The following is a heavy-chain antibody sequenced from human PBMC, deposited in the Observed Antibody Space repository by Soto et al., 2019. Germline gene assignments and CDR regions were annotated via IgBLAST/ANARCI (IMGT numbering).Heavy chain of an antibody. CDR3: ARGPYSSGWYDY. CDR1: GGTFSSYT. Sequence: GSSVKVSCKASGGTFSSYTISWVRQAPGQGLEWMGRIIPILGIANYAQKFQGRVTITADKSTSTAYMELSSLRSEDTAVYYCARGPYSSGWYDYWGQGTLVTVSS. J-gene: IGHJ4*02. CDR2: IIPILGIA. D-gene: IGHD6-19*01. V-gene: IGHV1-69*02.